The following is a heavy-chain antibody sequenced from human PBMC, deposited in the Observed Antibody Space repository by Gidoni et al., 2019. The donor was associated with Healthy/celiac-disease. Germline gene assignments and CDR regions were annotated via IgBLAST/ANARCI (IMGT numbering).Heavy chain of an antibody. CDR2: ISAYNGNT. Sequence: QVPLAQSGAEVKKPGASAKASCKAPGYTFTSYGFSWVRHPPGQGLEWMGWISAYNGNTNYTQKLQGRVTMTTDTSTSTAYMELRSLRSDGTAVYYCARGAHCSSTSCYGMDVWGQGTTVTVSS. CDR1: GYTFTSYG. D-gene: IGHD2-2*01. J-gene: IGHJ6*02. V-gene: IGHV1-18*01. CDR3: ARGAHCSSTSCYGMDV.